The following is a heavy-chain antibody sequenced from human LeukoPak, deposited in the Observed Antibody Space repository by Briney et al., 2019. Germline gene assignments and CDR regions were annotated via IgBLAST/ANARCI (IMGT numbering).Heavy chain of an antibody. J-gene: IGHJ4*02. CDR2: INEDGSEK. CDR1: GFTFSNYW. V-gene: IGHV3-7*01. Sequence: PGGSLRLSCAASGFTFSNYWMGWVRQAPGKGLEWVANINEDGSEKYYVDSVKGRFTISRDNAKKSLYLQVNSLRADDAAIYYCARDRRLLGYCSSTGCYPLYFANWGQGTLVTVSS. D-gene: IGHD2-2*01. CDR3: ARDRRLLGYCSSTGCYPLYFAN.